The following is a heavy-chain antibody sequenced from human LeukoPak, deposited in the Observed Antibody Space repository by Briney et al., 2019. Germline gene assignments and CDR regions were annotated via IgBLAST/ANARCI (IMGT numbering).Heavy chain of an antibody. CDR1: GYTFTGYY. J-gene: IGHJ4*02. D-gene: IGHD1-7*01. CDR2: INPNSGGT. V-gene: IGHV1-2*02. CDR3: ARGTQYNWNYHFDY. Sequence: ASVKVSCKASGYTFTGYYMHWVRQAPGQGLEWTGWINPNSGGTNYAQKFQGRVTMTRDTSISTAYMELSRLRSDDTAVYYCARGTQYNWNYHFDYWGQGTLVTVSS.